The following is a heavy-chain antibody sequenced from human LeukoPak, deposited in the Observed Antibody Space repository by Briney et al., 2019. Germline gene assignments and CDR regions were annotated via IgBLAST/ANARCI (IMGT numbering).Heavy chain of an antibody. J-gene: IGHJ6*04. CDR3: AKDGAWFGELYKRYYGMDV. V-gene: IGHV3-7*01. CDR1: GFTFSSYW. D-gene: IGHD3-10*01. Sequence: GGSLRLSCAASGFTFSSYWMSWVRQAPGKGLEWVANIKQDGSEKYYVDSVKGRFTISRDNAKNSLYLQMNSLRAEDTAVYYCAKDGAWFGELYKRYYGMDVWGKGTTVTVSS. CDR2: IKQDGSEK.